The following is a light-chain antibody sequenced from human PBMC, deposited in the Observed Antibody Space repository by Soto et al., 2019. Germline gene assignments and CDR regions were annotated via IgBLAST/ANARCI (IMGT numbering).Light chain of an antibody. CDR2: AAS. Sequence: DIQMTQSPSSMSASVGDRVTITCRASRAISRYLNWYQQKPGKAPKLLIYAASTLQSGVPSRFSGNESGTDFTLTISSRQAEDFGTYYCQQSYSLPLTCGPGTKVDI. CDR1: RAISRY. V-gene: IGKV1-39*01. J-gene: IGKJ3*01. CDR3: QQSYSLPLT.